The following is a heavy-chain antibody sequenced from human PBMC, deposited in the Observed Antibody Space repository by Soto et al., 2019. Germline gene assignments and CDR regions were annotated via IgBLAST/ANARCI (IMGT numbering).Heavy chain of an antibody. CDR2: ISWNSGSI. CDR1: GFTFDYYA. J-gene: IGHJ5*02. Sequence: LRLSCAASGFTFDYYAMHWVRQAPGKGLEWVSGISWNSGSIGYADSVKGRFTISRDNAKNSLYLQMNSLRAEDTALYYCAKGSSGWYDWFDPWGKGTLVTVSS. V-gene: IGHV3-9*01. D-gene: IGHD6-19*01. CDR3: AKGSSGWYDWFDP.